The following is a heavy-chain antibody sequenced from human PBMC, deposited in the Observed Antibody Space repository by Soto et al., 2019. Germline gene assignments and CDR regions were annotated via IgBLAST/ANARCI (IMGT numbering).Heavy chain of an antibody. D-gene: IGHD6-19*01. J-gene: IGHJ4*02. Sequence: ASVKFSCKASEYSFTGYYMHWVRQAPGQGLEWMGWINPNSGGTNYAQKFQGRVTMTRDTSISTAYMELSRLRSDDTAVYYCARSPAQWLVRRRSGHFDYWGQGTLVTVSS. V-gene: IGHV1-2*02. CDR3: ARSPAQWLVRRRSGHFDY. CDR2: INPNSGGT. CDR1: EYSFTGYY.